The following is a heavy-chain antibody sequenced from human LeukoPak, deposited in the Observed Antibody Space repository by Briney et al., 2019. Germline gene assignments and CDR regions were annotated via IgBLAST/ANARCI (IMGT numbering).Heavy chain of an antibody. CDR1: GFTFNNAW. V-gene: IGHV3-15*01. CDR3: TARGY. CDR2: IKRKTDGGTT. J-gene: IGHJ4*02. Sequence: GGSLRLSCAASGFTFNNAWMSWVRQAPGRGLEWVGRIKRKTDGGTTDYAAPVKGRFTMSRDDSENTLYLQMNSLKTEDTAAYYCTARGYWGQGTLVTVSS.